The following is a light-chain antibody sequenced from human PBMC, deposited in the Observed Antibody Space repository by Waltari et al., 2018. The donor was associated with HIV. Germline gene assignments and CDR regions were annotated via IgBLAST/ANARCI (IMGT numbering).Light chain of an antibody. CDR1: ESVLFSFQNKNY. J-gene: IGKJ2*01. Sequence: DIVMTQSPDSLAVSLAERAPITCNSSESVLFSFQNKNYLAWYQQKPGQPPTLLISWASSRESGFPDRFSGGWSGTDFTLTISSLQAEDVAVYFCQQYFISPPTFGRGTKLEI. CDR3: QQYFISPPT. CDR2: WAS. V-gene: IGKV4-1*01.